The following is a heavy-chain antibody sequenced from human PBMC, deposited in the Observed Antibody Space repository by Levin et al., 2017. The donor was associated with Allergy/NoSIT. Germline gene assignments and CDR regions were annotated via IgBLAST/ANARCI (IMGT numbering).Heavy chain of an antibody. CDR1: GFPFRNFG. CDR2: IWYDGSYK. V-gene: IGHV3-33*03. J-gene: IGHJ6*02. CDR3: ARRLVPAGQSHYGMDV. D-gene: IGHD1-26*01. Sequence: GGSLLLSFFSSGFPFRNFGIHWVRQAPGKGLEWVAIIWYDGSYKYYADSVKGRFTISRDNSRDTLYLQMNGLRAEDTAVYYCARRLVPAGQSHYGMDVWGQGTRVIVSS.